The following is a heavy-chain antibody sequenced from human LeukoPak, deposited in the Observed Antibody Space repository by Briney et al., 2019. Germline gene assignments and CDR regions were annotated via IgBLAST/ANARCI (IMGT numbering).Heavy chain of an antibody. J-gene: IGHJ6*02. CDR2: IYSGGST. CDR3: AAVGYSYGYQNYGMDV. V-gene: IGHV3-53*01. CDR1: GFTVSSNY. Sequence: GGSLRLSCAASGFTVSSNYMSWVRQAPGKGLEWVSAIYSGGSTYYADSVKGRFTISRDNSKNTLYLQMNSLRAEDTAVYYCAAVGYSYGYQNYGMDVWGQGTTVTVSS. D-gene: IGHD5-18*01.